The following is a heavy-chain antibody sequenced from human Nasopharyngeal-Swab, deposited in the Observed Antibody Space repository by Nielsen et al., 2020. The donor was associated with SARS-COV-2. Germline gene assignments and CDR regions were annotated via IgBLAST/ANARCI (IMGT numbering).Heavy chain of an antibody. V-gene: IGHV3-33*01. Sequence: GESLKISCAASGFTFSSYGMHWVRQAPGKGLEWVAVIWYDGSNKYYADSVKGRFTISRDNSKNTLYLQMNSLRAEDTAVYYCASHYYDSSGYYRPRDYWGQGTLVTVSS. CDR3: ASHYYDSSGYYRPRDY. CDR2: IWYDGSNK. CDR1: GFTFSSYG. D-gene: IGHD3-22*01. J-gene: IGHJ4*02.